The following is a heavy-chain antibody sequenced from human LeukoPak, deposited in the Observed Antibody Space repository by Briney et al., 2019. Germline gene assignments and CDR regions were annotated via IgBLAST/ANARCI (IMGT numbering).Heavy chain of an antibody. CDR1: GFTFRSYT. J-gene: IGHJ6*03. D-gene: IGHD4-17*01. V-gene: IGHV3-21*01. Sequence: PGGSLRLSCAASGFTFRSYTMNWVRQAPGKGLEWVSSIKGRFTISRDNAKNSLHLQMNSLRVEDTAVYYCVRKSYGDFLDYDYHLDVWGKGTTVTVSS. CDR2: I. CDR3: VRKSYGDFLDYDYHLDV.